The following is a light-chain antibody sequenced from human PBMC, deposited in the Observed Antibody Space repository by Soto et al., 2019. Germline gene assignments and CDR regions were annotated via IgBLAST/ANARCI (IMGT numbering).Light chain of an antibody. V-gene: IGKV3-15*01. CDR1: QSVSSN. CDR2: GAS. J-gene: IGKJ4*01. CDR3: QQYNNWPLT. Sequence: EIVMTQSPATLSVSPGERATLSCRASQSVSSNLAWYQQQPGQAPRLLIYGASTRATGFPARFSGSGSGTEFTLTISSLQSEDFAVYYCQQYNNWPLTFGGWTKVEIK.